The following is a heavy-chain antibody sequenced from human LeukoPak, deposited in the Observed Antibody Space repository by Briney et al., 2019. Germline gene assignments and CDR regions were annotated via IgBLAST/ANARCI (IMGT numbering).Heavy chain of an antibody. D-gene: IGHD3-10*01. V-gene: IGHV3-30*02. CDR2: IRYDGSNK. Sequence: PGGSLRLSCAAFEFTFSNYDMHWVRQAPGKGLEWVALIRYDGSNKYYAGSVKGRFTISRSNSKNTLYLQVDSLRVEDTAMYYCARGVNRPNYYYYGMDVWGQGTTVTVSS. CDR1: EFTFSNYD. J-gene: IGHJ6*02. CDR3: ARGVNRPNYYYYGMDV.